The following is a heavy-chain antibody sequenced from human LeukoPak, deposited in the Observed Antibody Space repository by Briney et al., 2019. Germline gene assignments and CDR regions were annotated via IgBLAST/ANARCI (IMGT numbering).Heavy chain of an antibody. CDR2: ISGSGGST. Sequence: PGGSLRLSCAASGFTFSSYATSWVRQAPGKGLEWVSAISGSGGSTYYADSVKGRFTISRDNSKNTLYLQMNSLRAEDTAVYYCARERMATIVHYFDYWGQGTLVTVSS. J-gene: IGHJ4*02. D-gene: IGHD5-24*01. CDR3: ARERMATIVHYFDY. CDR1: GFTFSSYA. V-gene: IGHV3-23*01.